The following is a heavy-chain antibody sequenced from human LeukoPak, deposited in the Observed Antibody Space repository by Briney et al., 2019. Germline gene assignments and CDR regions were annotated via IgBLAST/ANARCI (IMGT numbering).Heavy chain of an antibody. CDR1: GYTFSSYY. CDR2: INPSGGST. J-gene: IGHJ4*02. V-gene: IGHV1-46*01. Sequence: GASVKVSCKASGYTFSSYYVHWVRHAPGQGLEWMGIINPSGGSTSYAQKFQGRVSMTRDTSTSTVYMELSSLRSEDTAVYYCARGKWELLWLLLWGQGTLVTVSS. D-gene: IGHD1-26*01. CDR3: ARGKWELLWLLL.